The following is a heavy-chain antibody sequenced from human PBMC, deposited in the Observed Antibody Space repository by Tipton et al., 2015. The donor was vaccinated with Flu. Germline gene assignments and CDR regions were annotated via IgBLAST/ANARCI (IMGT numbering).Heavy chain of an antibody. CDR1: GGSFRNYY. Sequence: GLVKPSETLSLSCTVSGGSFRNYYWGWIRQPPGGGLEWIGDISHNGDANYNPSLRSRVIISLDSSRAQFSLQLISVTAADTGLYYCARTLDSWGQGTLVTVSS. CDR3: ARTLDS. J-gene: IGHJ4*02. V-gene: IGHV4-34*01. CDR2: ISHNGDA.